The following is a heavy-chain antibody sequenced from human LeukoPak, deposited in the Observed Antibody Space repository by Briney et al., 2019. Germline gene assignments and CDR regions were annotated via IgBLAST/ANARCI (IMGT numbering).Heavy chain of an antibody. CDR2: IIPILGIA. V-gene: IGHV1-69*04. CDR1: GGTFSSYA. J-gene: IGHJ1*01. D-gene: IGHD6-13*01. Sequence: SVKVSCKASGGTFSSYAISWVRQAPGQGLEWMGRIIPILGIANYAQKFQGRVTITADKSTSTAYMELSSLRSEDTAVYYCARDFSSSWSELAEYFQHWGQGTLVTVSS. CDR3: ARDFSSSWSELAEYFQH.